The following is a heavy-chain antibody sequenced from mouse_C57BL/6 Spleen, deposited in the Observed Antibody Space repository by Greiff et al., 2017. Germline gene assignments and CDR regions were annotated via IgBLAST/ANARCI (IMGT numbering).Heavy chain of an antibody. Sequence: VMLVESGPGLVQPSQSLSITCTVSGFSLTSYGVHWVRQSPGTGLEWLGVLWSGGSTDYNAAFISRLSISKDNSKSQVFFKMNSLQADDTAIYYCARGAGSSPYYAMDYWGQGTSVTVAS. CDR3: ARGAGSSPYYAMDY. V-gene: IGHV2-2*01. D-gene: IGHD1-1*01. CDR1: GFSLTSYG. CDR2: LWSGGST. J-gene: IGHJ4*01.